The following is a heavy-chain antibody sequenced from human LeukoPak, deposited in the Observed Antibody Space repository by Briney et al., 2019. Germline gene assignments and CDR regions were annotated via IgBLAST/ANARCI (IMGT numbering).Heavy chain of an antibody. Sequence: PGGSLRLSCAASGFTFSSYSMNWVRQAPGKGLEWVSSISSSSSYIYYADSVKGRFTISRDNAKNSLYLQMNSPRAEDTAVYYCASPARYCSGGSCYGYWGQGTLVTVSS. V-gene: IGHV3-21*01. D-gene: IGHD2-15*01. CDR1: GFTFSSYS. CDR3: ASPARYCSGGSCYGY. J-gene: IGHJ4*02. CDR2: ISSSSSYI.